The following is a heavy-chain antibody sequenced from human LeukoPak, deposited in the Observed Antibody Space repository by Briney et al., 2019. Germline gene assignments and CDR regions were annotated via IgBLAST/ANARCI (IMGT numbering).Heavy chain of an antibody. V-gene: IGHV4-61*02. Sequence: MPSQTLSLTCTVSGDSISSGDYYWSWIRQPAGKGLEWIGRISSSGSTNYNPSLKSRVTISVDMPNNQFSLKMSSVTAADTAVYYCARTGDGYNYYNYYYMDVWGKGTTVTVTS. J-gene: IGHJ6*03. CDR3: ARTGDGYNYYNYYYMDV. CDR2: ISSSGST. CDR1: GDSISSGDYY. D-gene: IGHD5-24*01.